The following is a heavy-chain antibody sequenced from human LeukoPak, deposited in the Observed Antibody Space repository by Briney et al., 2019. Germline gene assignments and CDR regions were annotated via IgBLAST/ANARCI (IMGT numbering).Heavy chain of an antibody. CDR3: ARQRYVVVVAATPALGY. D-gene: IGHD2-15*01. V-gene: IGHV1-2*02. CDR1: GYTFTGYY. CDR2: INPNSGGT. Sequence: ASVKVSCKASGYTFTGYYMHWVRQAPGQGLEWMGWINPNSGGTNYAQKFQGRVTMTRDTSISTAYMELSRLRSDDTAVYYCARQRYVVVVAATPALGYWGQGTLVTVSS. J-gene: IGHJ4*02.